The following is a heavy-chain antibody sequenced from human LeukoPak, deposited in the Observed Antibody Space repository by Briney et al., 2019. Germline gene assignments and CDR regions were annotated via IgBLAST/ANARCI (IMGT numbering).Heavy chain of an antibody. J-gene: IGHJ4*02. CDR2: ISWNSGSI. CDR1: GFTFDDYA. V-gene: IGHV3-9*01. Sequence: GGSLRLSCAASGFTFDDYAMHWVRQAPGKGLEWVSGISWNSGSIGYADSVKGRFTISRDNAKNSLYLQMNSLRAEDTALYYCAIQLYSSGWYSPFDYWGQGTLVTVSS. D-gene: IGHD6-19*01. CDR3: AIQLYSSGWYSPFDY.